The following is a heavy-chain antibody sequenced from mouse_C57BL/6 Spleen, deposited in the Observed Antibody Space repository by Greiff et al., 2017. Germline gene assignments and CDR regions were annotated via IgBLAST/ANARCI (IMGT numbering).Heavy chain of an antibody. CDR1: GYAFTNYL. J-gene: IGHJ4*01. CDR3: AIYSYYAMDY. Sequence: QVQLQQSGAELVRPGTSVKVSCKASGYAFTNYLIEWVKQRPGQGLEWIGVINPGSGGTNYNEKFKGKATLTADKSSSTAYMQLSSLTSEDSAVYFCAIYSYYAMDYWGQGTTLTVSS. CDR2: INPGSGGT. V-gene: IGHV1-54*01. D-gene: IGHD2-1*01.